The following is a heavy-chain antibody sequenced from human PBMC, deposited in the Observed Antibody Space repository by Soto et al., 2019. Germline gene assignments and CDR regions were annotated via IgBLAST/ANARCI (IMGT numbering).Heavy chain of an antibody. CDR2: IITFYGAA. J-gene: IGHJ6*02. V-gene: IGHV1-69*01. Sequence: QVQLVQPGAEVRKPGSSVRVSCKASGDRFSTYAINWVRQAPGQGLEWLGGIITFYGAAMYAQKFQGRVTITADELTTTAYMELSSLTSEDTAVYFCARGGKERFRGPGMDVWGQGTTVTVSS. CDR3: ARGGKERFRGPGMDV. D-gene: IGHD1-1*01. CDR1: GDRFSTYA.